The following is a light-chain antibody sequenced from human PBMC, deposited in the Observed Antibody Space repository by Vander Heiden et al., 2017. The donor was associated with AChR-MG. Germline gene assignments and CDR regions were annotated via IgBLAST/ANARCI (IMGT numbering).Light chain of an antibody. CDR1: QSVSSSY. J-gene: IGKJ2*01. V-gene: IGKV3-20*01. CDR3: QQYGSSPYT. CDR2: GAS. Sequence: AFTQSPGPLSFSPGERATLSCRASQSVSSSYLAWYQQKPGQAPRLLIYGASSRATGIPDRFSGSGSGTDFTLTISRLEPEDFAVYYCQQYGSSPYTFGQGTKLEIK.